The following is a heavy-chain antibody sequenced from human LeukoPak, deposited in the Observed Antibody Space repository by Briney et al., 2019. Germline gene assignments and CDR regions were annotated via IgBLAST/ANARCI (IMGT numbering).Heavy chain of an antibody. CDR2: IYYSGST. CDR1: GGSISSYY. J-gene: IGHJ4*02. V-gene: IGHV4-59*01. Sequence: SETLSLTCTVSGGSISSYYWSWIRQPPGKGLEWIGYIYYSGSTNYNPSLKSRVTISVDTSKNQFSLKLSSVTAADTAVYYCARAIYSSGWYFGWGQGTLVTVSS. CDR3: ARAIYSSGWYFG. D-gene: IGHD6-19*01.